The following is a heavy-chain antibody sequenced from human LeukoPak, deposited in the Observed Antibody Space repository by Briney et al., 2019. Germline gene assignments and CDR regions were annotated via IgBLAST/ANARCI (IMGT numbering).Heavy chain of an antibody. CDR3: ARVPIPVITIFGVVTARGYYYMDV. CDR2: IYYSGST. Sequence: SETLSLTCTVSGGSISSYYWSWIRQPPGKGLEWIGHIYYSGSTNYNPSLKSRATISVDTSKNQFSLKLSSVTAADTAVYYCARVPIPVITIFGVVTARGYYYMDVWGKGTTVTVSS. J-gene: IGHJ6*03. V-gene: IGHV4-59*01. CDR1: GGSISSYY. D-gene: IGHD3-3*01.